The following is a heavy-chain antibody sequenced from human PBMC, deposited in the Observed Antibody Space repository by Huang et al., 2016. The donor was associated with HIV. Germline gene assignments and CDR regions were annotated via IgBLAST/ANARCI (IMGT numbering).Heavy chain of an antibody. CDR1: EFSFSTYW. CDR3: ASYPFIKAFDI. V-gene: IGHV3-7*01. CDR2: IKEDGGQK. D-gene: IGHD3-16*02. J-gene: IGHJ3*02. Sequence: EVQLVESGGGLVQPGGSLRLSCAASEFSFSTYWMMWLRQVPGKGLEWVASIKEDGGQKDYLDSVKGRFIISRDNSKHSLYLQMNNLRTEDTAIYYCASYPFIKAFDIWGQGTMVTVSS.